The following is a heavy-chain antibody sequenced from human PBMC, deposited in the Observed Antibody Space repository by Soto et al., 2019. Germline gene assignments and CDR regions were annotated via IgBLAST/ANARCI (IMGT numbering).Heavy chain of an antibody. J-gene: IGHJ5*02. D-gene: IGHD2-2*01. V-gene: IGHV4-59*01. CDR3: ARDRCISTSCYNWFDP. Sequence: SETLSLTCTVSGGSISSYYWSWIRQPPGKGLEWIGYIYYSGSTNYNPSLKSRVTISVDTSKNQFSLKLSSVTAADTAVYYCARDRCISTSCYNWFDPWGQGTLVTVSS. CDR1: GGSISSYY. CDR2: IYYSGST.